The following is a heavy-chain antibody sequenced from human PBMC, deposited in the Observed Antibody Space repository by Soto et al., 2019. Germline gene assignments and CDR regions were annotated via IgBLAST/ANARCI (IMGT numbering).Heavy chain of an antibody. Sequence: SETLSLTCTVSGGSIRSYYWNWIRQPPGKGLEWIGYIYSSGSTNYNPSLKSRVTMSVDTSKNQFSLKLSSLTAADTAVYYCARVGYYDSSGYYDYWGQGTLVTVSS. V-gene: IGHV4-59*01. CDR3: ARVGYYDSSGYYDY. CDR2: IYSSGST. D-gene: IGHD3-22*01. J-gene: IGHJ4*02. CDR1: GGSIRSYY.